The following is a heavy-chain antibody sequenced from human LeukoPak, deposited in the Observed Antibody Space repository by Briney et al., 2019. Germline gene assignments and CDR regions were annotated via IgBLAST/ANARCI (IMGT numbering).Heavy chain of an antibody. D-gene: IGHD1-26*01. J-gene: IGHJ4*02. CDR3: ARGRRISVIVGATYFDY. CDR1: GGSFSGYY. V-gene: IGHV4-34*01. CDR2: INHSGST. Sequence: PSETLSLTCALYGGSFSGYYWSWIRQPPGKGLEWIGEINHSGSTNYNPSLKSRVTISVDTSKNQFSLKLSSVTAADTAVYYCARGRRISVIVGATYFDYWGQGTLVTVSS.